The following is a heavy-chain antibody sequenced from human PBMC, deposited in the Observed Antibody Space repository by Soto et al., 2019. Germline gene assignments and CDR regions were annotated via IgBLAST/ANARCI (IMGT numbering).Heavy chain of an antibody. CDR3: ARQKWLVLTAFDI. Sequence: QVQLQASGPGLVKPSETLALTCTVSCGAISRYYWSWIRQPPVKGLEWIGYIYYSGSTNYNPSLKSRVTISVDTSKNQFFLKPSSVTAAARAVYYWARQKWLVLTAFDIWGQGTMVTVSS. D-gene: IGHD6-19*01. CDR2: IYYSGST. J-gene: IGHJ3*02. CDR1: CGAISRYY. V-gene: IGHV4-59*01.